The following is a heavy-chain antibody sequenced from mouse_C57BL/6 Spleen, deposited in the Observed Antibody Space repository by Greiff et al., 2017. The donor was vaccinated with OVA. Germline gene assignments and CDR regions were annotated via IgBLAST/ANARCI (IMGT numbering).Heavy chain of an antibody. CDR1: GYAFSSSW. CDR2: IYPGDGDT. CDR3: ARVGSSYGGV. J-gene: IGHJ1*03. Sequence: QVQLQQSGPELVKPGASVKISCKASGYAFSSSWLNWVKQRPGKGLEWIGRIYPGDGDTNYNGKFKGKATLSADKSSSTAYMQLSSLTSEDSAVYFCARVGSSYGGVWGTGTTVTVSS. V-gene: IGHV1-82*01. D-gene: IGHD1-1*01.